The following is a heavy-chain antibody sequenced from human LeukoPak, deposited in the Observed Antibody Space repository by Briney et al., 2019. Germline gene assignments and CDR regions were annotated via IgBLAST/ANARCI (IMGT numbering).Heavy chain of an antibody. CDR2: IIPIFGTA. CDR1: GGTFSSYA. D-gene: IGHD4-23*01. Sequence: ASVKVSCKASGGTFSSYAISWVRQAPGQGLEWMGGIIPIFGTANYAQKFQGRVTNTADKSTSTAYIDLSRQRSKDTTVYYCARATRDFGGRGFDPWGQGTLVTVSS. CDR3: ARATRDFGGRGFDP. J-gene: IGHJ5*02. V-gene: IGHV1-69*06.